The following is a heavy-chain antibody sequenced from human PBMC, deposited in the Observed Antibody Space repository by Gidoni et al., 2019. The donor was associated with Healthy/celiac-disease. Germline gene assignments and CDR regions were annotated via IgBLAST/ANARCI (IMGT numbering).Heavy chain of an antibody. V-gene: IGHV4-39*01. CDR3: ARPYYYDSSGYYYPCDRLLALEDI. Sequence: HLQLQESGPGLVKPSETLSLTCTVSSGSISSRSYYWCWIRQPPGKGLECIVSLYYSGSTYYNPSVKSRVTISVDTSKNQFSMKLSSVTDADTAVYYCARPYYYDSSGYYYPCDRLLALEDIWGKGTMVTVSS. CDR2: LYYSGST. D-gene: IGHD3-22*01. CDR1: SGSISSRSYY. J-gene: IGHJ3*02.